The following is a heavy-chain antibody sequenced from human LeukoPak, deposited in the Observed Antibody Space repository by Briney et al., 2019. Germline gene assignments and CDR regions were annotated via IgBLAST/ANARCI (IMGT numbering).Heavy chain of an antibody. CDR2: ISYSSSTI. CDR1: GFTFFSYA. J-gene: IGHJ4*02. Sequence: PGGSLRLSCEASGFTFFSYAMNWVRQAPGKGLEWVSYISYSSSTISYADSVKGRFTISRDNDKNSLSLEMNSLRDEDTAIYYCARGGKPFDYWGPGTLVTVSS. V-gene: IGHV3-48*02. CDR3: ARGGKPFDY.